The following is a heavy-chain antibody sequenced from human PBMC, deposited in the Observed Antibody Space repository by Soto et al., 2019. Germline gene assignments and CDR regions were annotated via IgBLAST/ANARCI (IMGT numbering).Heavy chain of an antibody. D-gene: IGHD3-16*01. CDR1: GFTVSTKY. CDR3: ARDPWAADY. Sequence: EVQLVESGGGLVQPGGSLRLSCAASGFTVSTKYMSWVRQAPGKGLEWVSVIYSGGSTLYADSVRGRFTNSRDNSKNTVNLQMSSLRAEDASLYYCARDPWAADYWGQGTLVTVSS. CDR2: IYSGGST. V-gene: IGHV3-66*01. J-gene: IGHJ4*02.